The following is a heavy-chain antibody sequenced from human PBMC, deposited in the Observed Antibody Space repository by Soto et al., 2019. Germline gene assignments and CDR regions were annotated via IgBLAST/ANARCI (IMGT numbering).Heavy chain of an antibody. CDR2: ISGSGGNT. Sequence: GGSLRLSCAASGFTFSDYAMSWVRQAPGKGLEWVSTISGSGGNTYYTDSEKGRFTISRDNSKSTLYLQMNSLRGEDTAVYYWAKTPDYPGSGIHYRLLDYCGQGTLVTVST. J-gene: IGHJ4*01. D-gene: IGHD3-10*01. CDR3: AKTPDYPGSGIHYRLLDY. V-gene: IGHV3-23*01. CDR1: GFTFSDYA.